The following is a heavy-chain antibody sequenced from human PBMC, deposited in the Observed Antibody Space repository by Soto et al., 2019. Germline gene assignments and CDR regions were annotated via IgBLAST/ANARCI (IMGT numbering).Heavy chain of an antibody. CDR1: GDSISSYY. D-gene: IGHD3-22*01. V-gene: IGHV4-59*01. Sequence: QVQLQESGPGLVKPSETLSLTCAVSGDSISSYYCMWIRQPPGKGLESIGSLSYGRSANYNPSLKSRVTLSVDASTNQCSLTLSSMAAADTAVYYCALRSMAVVPEYWGQGPRGTVSS. CDR3: ALRSMAVVPEY. CDR2: LSYGRSA. J-gene: IGHJ4*02.